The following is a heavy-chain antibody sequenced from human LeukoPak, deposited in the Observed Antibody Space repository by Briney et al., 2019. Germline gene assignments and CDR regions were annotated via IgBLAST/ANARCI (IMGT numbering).Heavy chain of an antibody. CDR1: GITFSRYG. CDR2: IWYDGSKT. V-gene: IGHV3-30*02. D-gene: IGHD1-26*01. CDR3: AAPAGAANWLDP. J-gene: IGHJ5*02. Sequence: PGGSLRLSCVATGITFSRYGMHWVRQAPGKGPEWVAFIWYDGSKTYYGDSVKGRFTISRDNSKNTVYLQMSTLRADDTAVYYCAAPAGAANWLDPWGQGTLVTVSS.